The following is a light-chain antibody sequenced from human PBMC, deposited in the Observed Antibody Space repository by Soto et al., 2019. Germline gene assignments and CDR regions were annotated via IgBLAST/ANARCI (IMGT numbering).Light chain of an antibody. Sequence: DIVMTQSPLSLPVTPGEPASISCRSSQSLLHSNGYNYLDRYLQKPGQSPQLLVYLGSNRAALVPDRFSGSGSGTDFTLKIIRVEDADFSGYYCMQPLQHPYTFGKGTKVQI. CDR2: LGS. V-gene: IGKV2-28*01. J-gene: IGKJ2*01. CDR3: MQPLQHPYT. CDR1: QSLLHSNGYNY.